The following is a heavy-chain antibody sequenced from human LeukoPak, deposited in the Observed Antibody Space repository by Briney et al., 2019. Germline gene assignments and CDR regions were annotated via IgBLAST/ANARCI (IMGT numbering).Heavy chain of an antibody. V-gene: IGHV3-9*01. D-gene: IGHD3-22*01. CDR3: AKGDSSGYYYSVYYWYFDL. J-gene: IGHJ2*01. Sequence: PGRSLRLSCAASGFTFDDYAMHWVRQAPGQGLEWVSGISWNSGSIGYADSVKGLFTISRDNAKNSLYLQMNSLRAEDTALYYCAKGDSSGYYYSVYYWYFDLWGRGTLVTVSS. CDR2: ISWNSGSI. CDR1: GFTFDDYA.